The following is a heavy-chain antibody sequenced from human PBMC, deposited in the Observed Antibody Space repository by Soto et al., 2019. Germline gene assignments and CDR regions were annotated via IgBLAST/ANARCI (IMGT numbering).Heavy chain of an antibody. J-gene: IGHJ6*02. D-gene: IGHD6-6*01. Sequence: GGSLRLSCASSGFTVSSNYMSWVRQSPGKGLEWVSVIYSGGITFYADSVKGRFTISRDNSKNTLYLQMNNLRGEDTAVYYCVRDFGSSSEGGMDVWGQGTTVTVSS. CDR1: GFTVSSNY. CDR3: VRDFGSSSEGGMDV. CDR2: IYSGGIT. V-gene: IGHV3-53*01.